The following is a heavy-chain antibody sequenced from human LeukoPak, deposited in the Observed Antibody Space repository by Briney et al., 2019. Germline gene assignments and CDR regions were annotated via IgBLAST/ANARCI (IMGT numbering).Heavy chain of an antibody. D-gene: IGHD3-3*01. CDR1: GFTFSSYA. Sequence: PGGSLRLSCAASGFTFSSYAMHWVRQAPGKGLEWVAVISYDGSNKYYADSVKGRFTISRDNSKNTLYLQMNSLRAEDTAVYYCAKDHDFLMPRLVGYEFDYWGQGTLVTVSS. J-gene: IGHJ4*02. V-gene: IGHV3-30*04. CDR2: ISYDGSNK. CDR3: AKDHDFLMPRLVGYEFDY.